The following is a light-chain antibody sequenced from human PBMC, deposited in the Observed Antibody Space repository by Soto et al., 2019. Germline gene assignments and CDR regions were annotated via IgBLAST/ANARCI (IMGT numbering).Light chain of an antibody. J-gene: IGKJ4*01. CDR2: DAS. V-gene: IGKV3-11*01. CDR1: QSVSRY. Sequence: EIVLTQSPATLSLSPGERATLSCRASQSVSRYLAWYQQKPGQAPRLLIYDASNRATGIPARFSGSGSGTDFTLTIPSLEPEDFAVYYCQQRSNWPSTFGGGTKVEI. CDR3: QQRSNWPST.